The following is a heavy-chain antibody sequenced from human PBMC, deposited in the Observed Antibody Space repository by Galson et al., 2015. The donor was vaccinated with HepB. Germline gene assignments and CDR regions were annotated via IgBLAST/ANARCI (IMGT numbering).Heavy chain of an antibody. Sequence: SVKVSCKASGFMFTGYYLHWVRQVPGQRLEWMGRINPDGGATDSAQRFQDRVTLTSDTSINTAYMELRSLRPDDTAVYFCARDSDMDVWGTGTRSSFP. CDR2: INPDGGAT. V-gene: IGHV1-2*06. J-gene: IGHJ6*03. CDR3: ARDSDMDV. CDR1: GFMFTGYY.